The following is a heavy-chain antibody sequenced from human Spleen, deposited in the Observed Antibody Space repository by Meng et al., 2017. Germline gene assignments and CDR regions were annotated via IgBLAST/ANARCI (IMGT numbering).Heavy chain of an antibody. J-gene: IGHJ5*02. D-gene: IGHD3-3*01. CDR2: INYSGST. V-gene: IGHV4-59*01. Sequence: SETLSLTCTLSGGSISTYYWNWIRQPPGKGLEWIGSINYSGSTNYNPSLKSRVTIPVDTSKNQFSLRLSSVTAADTALYYCARETHVANFWSGSVNWFDPWGRGTLVTVSS. CDR3: ARETHVANFWSGSVNWFDP. CDR1: GGSISTYY.